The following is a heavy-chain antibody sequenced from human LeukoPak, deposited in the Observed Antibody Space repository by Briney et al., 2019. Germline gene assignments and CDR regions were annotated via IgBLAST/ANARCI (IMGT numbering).Heavy chain of an antibody. Sequence: SETLSLPFTVSGGSISSGGNYWSWIRPHPGKGLEWIGYIYYSGTTYYNPSLKSRVTISVDTSKNQFSLRLTYVTAADTAVYYCARGPAGVFDYWGQGTLVTVSS. V-gene: IGHV4-31*03. CDR3: ARGPAGVFDY. CDR2: IYYSGTT. J-gene: IGHJ4*02. D-gene: IGHD3-10*01. CDR1: GGSISSGGNY.